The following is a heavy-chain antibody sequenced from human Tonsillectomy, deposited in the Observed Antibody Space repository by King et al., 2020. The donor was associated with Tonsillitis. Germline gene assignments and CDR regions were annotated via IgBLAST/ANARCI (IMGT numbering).Heavy chain of an antibody. CDR2: ISYDGSNK. CDR3: ARGGDVVEPTASFDY. D-gene: IGHD2-2*01. V-gene: IGHV3-30-3*01. Sequence: QLVQSGGGVVAPGRSLRLSCAASGFTFISYVMHWVRQAPGKGLEWVAVISYDGSNKYYADSVKGRFTISRDNSKSTLYLQMNSLRAEDTAVYYCARGGDVVEPTASFDYWGQGTLVTVSS. CDR1: GFTFISYV. J-gene: IGHJ4*02.